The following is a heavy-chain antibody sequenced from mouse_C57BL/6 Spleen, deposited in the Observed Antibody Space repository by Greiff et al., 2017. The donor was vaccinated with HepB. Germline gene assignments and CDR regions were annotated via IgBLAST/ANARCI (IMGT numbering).Heavy chain of an antibody. CDR3: ARDYYGSSYNYFDY. V-gene: IGHV1-76*01. D-gene: IGHD1-1*01. CDR1: GYTFTDYY. J-gene: IGHJ2*01. Sequence: VQLVESGAELVRPGASVKLSCKASGYTFTDYYINWVKQRPGQGLEWIARIYPGSGNTYYNEKFKGKATLTAEKSSSTAYMQLSSLTSEDSAVYFCARDYYGSSYNYFDYWGQGTTLTVSS. CDR2: IYPGSGNT.